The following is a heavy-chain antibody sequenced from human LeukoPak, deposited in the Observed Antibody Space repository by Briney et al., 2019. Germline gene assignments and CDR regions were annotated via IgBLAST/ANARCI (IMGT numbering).Heavy chain of an antibody. Sequence: GALRLSCAASGFTFSSYAMSWVRQAPGKGLEWVSAISGSGGSTYFADSVEGRFTISRDNSKNTLYLQMNSLRAEDTAVYYCAKDGSITIFGVVIRKGYYFDYWGQGTLVTVSS. J-gene: IGHJ4*02. D-gene: IGHD3-3*01. CDR3: AKDGSITIFGVVIRKGYYFDY. V-gene: IGHV3-23*01. CDR1: GFTFSSYA. CDR2: ISGSGGST.